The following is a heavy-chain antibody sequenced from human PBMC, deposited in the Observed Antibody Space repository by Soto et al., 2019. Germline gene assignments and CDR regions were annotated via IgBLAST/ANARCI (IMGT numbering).Heavy chain of an antibody. V-gene: IGHV1-18*01. Sequence: ASVKVSYKASGYTFTSYGISWVLQAPGQGLEWMGWISAYNGNTNYAQKLQGRVTMTTDTSTSTAYMELRSLRSDDTAVYYCASSIVLMVYAPQLGADAFDIWGQGTMVTV. J-gene: IGHJ3*02. CDR1: GYTFTSYG. CDR2: ISAYNGNT. D-gene: IGHD2-8*01. CDR3: ASSIVLMVYAPQLGADAFDI.